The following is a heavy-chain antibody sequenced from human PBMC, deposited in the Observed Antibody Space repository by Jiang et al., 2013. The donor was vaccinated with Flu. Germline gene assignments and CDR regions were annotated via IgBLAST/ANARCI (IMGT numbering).Heavy chain of an antibody. D-gene: IGHD5-18*01. Sequence: LLKPSETLSLTCAVYGGSFSGYYWSWIRQPPGKGLEWIGEINHSGSTNYNPSLKSRVTISVDTSKNQFSLKLSSVTAADTAVYYCARVSYGPRWFDPWGQGTLVTVSS. CDR3: ARVSYGPRWFDP. V-gene: IGHV4-34*01. CDR1: GGSFSGYY. J-gene: IGHJ5*02. CDR2: INHSGST.